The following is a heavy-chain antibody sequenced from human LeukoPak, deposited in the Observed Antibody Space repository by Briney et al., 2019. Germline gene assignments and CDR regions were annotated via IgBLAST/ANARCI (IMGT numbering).Heavy chain of an antibody. D-gene: IGHD6-13*01. CDR1: GYTFTSYG. CDR2: ISAYNGNT. J-gene: IGHJ4*02. V-gene: IGHV1-18*01. Sequence: ASVKVSCKASGYTFTSYGISWVRQAPGQGLEWMGWISAYNGNTNYAQKLQGRVTMTTDTSTSTAYMELNSLRAEDTALYYCARDRSDSNAWYAGSHWGQGTLVTVSS. CDR3: ARDRSDSNAWYAGSH.